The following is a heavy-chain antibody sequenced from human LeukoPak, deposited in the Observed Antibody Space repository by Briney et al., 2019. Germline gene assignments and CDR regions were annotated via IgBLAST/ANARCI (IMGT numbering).Heavy chain of an antibody. D-gene: IGHD2-15*01. CDR2: TKKDGSEK. V-gene: IGHV3-7*01. Sequence: PGGSLRLSCAASGFTFSTRWMNWVRQAPGKGLEWVANTKKDGSEKYYVDSVKGRFTISRDNAKNSLYLQMNSLRAEDTAVYYCARDSGYCSGGTCNHFDYWGQGTLVTVSA. CDR1: GFTFSTRW. CDR3: ARDSGYCSGGTCNHFDY. J-gene: IGHJ4*02.